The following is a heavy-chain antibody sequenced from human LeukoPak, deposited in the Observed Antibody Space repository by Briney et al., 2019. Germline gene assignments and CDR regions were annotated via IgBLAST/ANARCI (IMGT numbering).Heavy chain of an antibody. CDR3: ARDFDYYDSSGPSWGYYFDY. Sequence: GGSLRLSCAASGFTFGSYSMNWVRQAPGKGLEWVSSISSSSSYIYYADSVKGRFTISRDNAKNSLYLQMNSLRAEDTAVYYCARDFDYYDSSGPSWGYYFDYWGQGTLVTVSS. CDR2: ISSSSSYI. CDR1: GFTFGSYS. J-gene: IGHJ4*02. V-gene: IGHV3-21*01. D-gene: IGHD3-22*01.